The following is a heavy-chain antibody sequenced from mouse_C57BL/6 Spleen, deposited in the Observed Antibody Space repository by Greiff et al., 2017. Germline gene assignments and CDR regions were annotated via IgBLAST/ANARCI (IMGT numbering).Heavy chain of an antibody. CDR2: ISYDGSN. Sequence: DVKLQESGPGLVKPSQSLSLTCSVTGYSITSGYYWNWIRQFPGNKLEWMGYISYDGSNNYNPSLKNRISITRDTSKNQFFLKLNSVTTEDTATYYCAREGLRSPGFDYWGQGTTLTVSS. CDR3: AREGLRSPGFDY. CDR1: GYSITSGYY. V-gene: IGHV3-6*01. D-gene: IGHD1-1*01. J-gene: IGHJ2*01.